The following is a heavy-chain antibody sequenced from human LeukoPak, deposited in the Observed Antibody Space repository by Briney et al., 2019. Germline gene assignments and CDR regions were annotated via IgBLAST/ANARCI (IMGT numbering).Heavy chain of an antibody. D-gene: IGHD3-3*01. CDR1: GFTVSSNY. Sequence: PGGSLRLSCAASGFTVSSNYMSWVRQAPGKGLEWVSVIYSGGSTYYADSVKGRFTISRDNSKNTLYLQMNSLRAEDTAVYYCARAPFTTLDAFDIWGQGTMVTVSS. CDR3: ARAPFTTLDAFDI. J-gene: IGHJ3*02. CDR2: IYSGGST. V-gene: IGHV3-53*01.